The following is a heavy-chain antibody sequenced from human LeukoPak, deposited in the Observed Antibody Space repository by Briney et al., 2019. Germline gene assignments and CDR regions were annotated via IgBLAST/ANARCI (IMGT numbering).Heavy chain of an antibody. CDR2: IYHSGST. CDR1: GYSISSGYY. V-gene: IGHV4-38-2*01. D-gene: IGHD2-15*01. Sequence: SETLSLTCAVSGYSISSGYYWGWIRPPPGKGLEGSGIIYHSGSTYYNPSLKRRVTISVDTSKTQFSLKLSSVTAADTAVYYCARVVVAPTFFDYWGQGTLVTVSS. J-gene: IGHJ4*02. CDR3: ARVVVAPTFFDY.